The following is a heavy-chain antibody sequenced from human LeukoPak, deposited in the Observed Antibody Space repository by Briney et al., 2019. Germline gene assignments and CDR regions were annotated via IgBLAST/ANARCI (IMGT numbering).Heavy chain of an antibody. CDR1: DGSFSSYS. V-gene: IGHV4-59*08. J-gene: IGHJ3*02. CDR3: ARVKARDAFDI. Sequence: SETLSLTCTVSDGSFSSYSWNWIRQPPGRGLEWIGYIYYSGSTIYNPSLRSRVTISVDTYKNQFSLKLTSVTAADTAVYYCARVKARDAFDIWGQGTMVTVSS. CDR2: IYYSGST.